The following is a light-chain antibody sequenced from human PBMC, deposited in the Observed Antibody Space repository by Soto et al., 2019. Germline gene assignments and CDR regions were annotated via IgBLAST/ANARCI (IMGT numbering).Light chain of an antibody. CDR2: DVS. Sequence: QSALTQRASVSGSPGQSITISCTGTSSDVGGSNYVSWYQQHPGKAPKLIIFDVSHRPSGFSNRFSGSKSGNTASLTISGLQAEDDADYYCSSYTSSSTYVFGTGTKLTVL. V-gene: IGLV2-14*03. CDR3: SSYTSSSTYV. J-gene: IGLJ1*01. CDR1: SSDVGGSNY.